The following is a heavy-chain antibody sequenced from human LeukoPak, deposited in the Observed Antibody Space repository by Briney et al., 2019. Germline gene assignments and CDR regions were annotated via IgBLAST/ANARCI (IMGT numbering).Heavy chain of an antibody. D-gene: IGHD4-17*01. CDR2: IIPILGIA. CDR1: GGTFSSYA. V-gene: IGHV1-69*04. Sequence: GSSVKVSCKASGGTFSSYAISWVRQAPGQGLEWMGRIIPILGIANYAQKFQGRVTITADKSTSTAYMELSSLRSEDTAVYYCARGADYGDYVTLDYWGQGTLVTVSP. CDR3: ARGADYGDYVTLDY. J-gene: IGHJ4*02.